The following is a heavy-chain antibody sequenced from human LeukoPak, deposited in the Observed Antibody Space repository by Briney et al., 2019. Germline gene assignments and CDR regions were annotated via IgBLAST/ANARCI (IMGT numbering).Heavy chain of an antibody. V-gene: IGHV4-38-2*02. Sequence: KPSETLSLTCIVSGYSITSGYYWGWIRQPPGKGLEWIGSIYHSGDTYYNPSLKSRVTISVDTSKNHFSLKLDSVTAADTAVYYCAKGTSSGWYYFDYWGQGTLVTVSS. J-gene: IGHJ4*02. D-gene: IGHD6-19*01. CDR3: AKGTSSGWYYFDY. CDR1: GYSITSGYY. CDR2: IYHSGDT.